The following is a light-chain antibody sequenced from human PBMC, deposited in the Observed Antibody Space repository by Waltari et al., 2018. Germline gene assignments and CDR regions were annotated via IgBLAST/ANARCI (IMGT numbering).Light chain of an antibody. Sequence: QLVLTQSPSASASLGASVKLTCTLSSGHSSNVIAWLQQQPEKGPRYLMKVNSDGSHRKGDESPDRFSGSSSGAERYRTISNLQSEDEADYYCQTGGHGTWVFGGGTKLTVL. CDR1: SGHSSNV. J-gene: IGLJ3*02. CDR3: QTGGHGTWV. V-gene: IGLV4-69*01. CDR2: VNSDGSH.